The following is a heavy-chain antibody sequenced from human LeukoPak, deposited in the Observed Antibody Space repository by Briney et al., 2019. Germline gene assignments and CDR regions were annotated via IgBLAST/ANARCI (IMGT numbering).Heavy chain of an antibody. CDR2: IYPGDSDT. CDR3: ARQAYYYMDV. CDR1: GYTFSTYW. J-gene: IGHJ6*03. Sequence: GESLKISCKGSGYTFSTYWIAWVRQMPGKGLEWMGIIYPGDSDTRYSPSFQGQVTISADKSISTAYLQWSSLKASDTAMYYCARQAYYYMDVWGKGTTVTVSS. V-gene: IGHV5-51*01.